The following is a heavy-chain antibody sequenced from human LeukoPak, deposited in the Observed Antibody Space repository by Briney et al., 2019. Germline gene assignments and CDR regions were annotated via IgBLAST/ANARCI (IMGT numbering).Heavy chain of an antibody. V-gene: IGHV3-74*01. CDR2: IASDGSST. CDR1: GFTFSSYW. CDR3: ARGRPHGNDY. J-gene: IGHJ4*02. D-gene: IGHD4-23*01. Sequence: GRSPRLSCAASGFTFSSYWMNWVRQAPGKGLVWVSRIASDGSSTTYADSVKGRFSISRDNAKNTLYLQMNSLRVEDTAVYYCARGRPHGNDYWGQGTLVTVSS.